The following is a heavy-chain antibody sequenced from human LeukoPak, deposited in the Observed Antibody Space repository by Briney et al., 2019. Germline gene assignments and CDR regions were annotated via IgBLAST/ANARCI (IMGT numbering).Heavy chain of an antibody. V-gene: IGHV4-4*07. D-gene: IGHD5-24*01. CDR1: GGSISSYY. J-gene: IGHJ4*02. CDR2: IYPGGST. Sequence: SETLSLTCTVSGGSISSYYWSWIRQPAGKGLEWIGRIYPGGSTNYNPSLKSRVTMSVDASQKQLSLKLSSVTAADTAVYYCARGNLEMATIKTYFDYWGQGTLVTVSS. CDR3: ARGNLEMATIKTYFDY.